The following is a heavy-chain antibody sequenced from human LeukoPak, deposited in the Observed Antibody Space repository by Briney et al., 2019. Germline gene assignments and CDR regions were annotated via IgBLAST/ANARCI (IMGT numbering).Heavy chain of an antibody. J-gene: IGHJ6*02. CDR3: AREREAVAASYYYYGMDV. Sequence: GGSLRLSCAASGFALSSHWMTWVRQAPGRGPEWVANVNRDGSETYYLDSVKGRFTISKDNAKNSLYLQMNSLRAEDTAVYYCAREREAVAASYYYYGMDVWGQGTTVTVSS. CDR1: GFALSSHW. CDR2: VNRDGSET. D-gene: IGHD6-19*01. V-gene: IGHV3-7*01.